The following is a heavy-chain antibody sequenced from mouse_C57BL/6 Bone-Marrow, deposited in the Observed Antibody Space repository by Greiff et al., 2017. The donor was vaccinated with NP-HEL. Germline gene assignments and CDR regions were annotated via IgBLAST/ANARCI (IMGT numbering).Heavy chain of an antibody. CDR3: ARKDYDGGYAMDY. D-gene: IGHD2-4*01. V-gene: IGHV5-17*01. Sequence: DVKLVESGGGLVKPGGSLKLSCAASGFTFSDYGMHWVRQAPEKGLEWVAYISSGRSTIYYADTVKGRFTISRDNAKNTLFLQMTSLRSEDTAMYYCARKDYDGGYAMDYWGQGTSVTVSS. CDR1: GFTFSDYG. J-gene: IGHJ4*01. CDR2: ISSGRSTI.